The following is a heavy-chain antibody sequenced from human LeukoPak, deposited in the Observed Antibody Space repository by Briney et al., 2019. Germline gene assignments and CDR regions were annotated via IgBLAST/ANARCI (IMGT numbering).Heavy chain of an antibody. Sequence: GGSLRPSCAASGFTFSNYWMSWVRQAPGKGLEWVAQINQDGSENYYVDSVKGRFTISRDNAKNSLYLQLNSLRAEDTALYHCARDKQVGATTGSWFDPWGQGTLVTVSS. V-gene: IGHV3-7*01. J-gene: IGHJ5*02. CDR3: ARDKQVGATTGSWFDP. D-gene: IGHD1-26*01. CDR1: GFTFSNYW. CDR2: INQDGSEN.